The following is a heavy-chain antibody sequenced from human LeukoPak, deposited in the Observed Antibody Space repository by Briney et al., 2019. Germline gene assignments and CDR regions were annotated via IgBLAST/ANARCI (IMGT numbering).Heavy chain of an antibody. CDR2: INPNSGGT. J-gene: IGHJ5*02. V-gene: IGHV1-2*02. D-gene: IGHD1-26*01. CDR3: ATDVVVGLYNWFDP. CDR1: GYTFTGYY. Sequence: ASVKVSCKASGYTFTGYYMHWVRQTPGQGLEWMGWINPNSGGTNYAQKFQGRVTMTRDTSISTAYMELSRLRSDDTAVYYCATDVVVGLYNWFDPWGQGTLVTVSS.